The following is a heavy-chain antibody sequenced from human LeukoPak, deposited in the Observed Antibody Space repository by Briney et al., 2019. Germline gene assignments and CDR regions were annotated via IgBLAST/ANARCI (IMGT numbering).Heavy chain of an antibody. V-gene: IGHV3-23*01. CDR3: AQHRGESSGWY. Sequence: GGPLRLSCAASGFTFSSYPMSWLRQAPGKGLEWVSAIIRRGGVTYYADSVKGRFPISRDNSTNTLYLQMNSLRAEDTAVYYCAQHRGESSGWYWGQGTLVT. D-gene: IGHD6-19*01. J-gene: IGHJ4*02. CDR2: IIRRGGVT. CDR1: GFTFSSYP.